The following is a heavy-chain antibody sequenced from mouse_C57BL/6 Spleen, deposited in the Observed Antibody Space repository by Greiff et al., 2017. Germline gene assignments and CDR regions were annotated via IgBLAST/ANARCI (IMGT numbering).Heavy chain of an antibody. V-gene: IGHV3-6*01. J-gene: IGHJ3*01. Sequence: EVKLVESGPGLVQPSQSLSLTCSVTGYSITSGYYWNCIRPFPGNKLEWMGYLSYGGSDNYTPLIKSRISITRETSKKQFCLKLNSVTTEDTATYYCARDGLGLAYWGQGTLVTVSA. CDR2: LSYGGSD. CDR1: GYSITSGYY. CDR3: ARDGLGLAY. D-gene: IGHD3-1*01.